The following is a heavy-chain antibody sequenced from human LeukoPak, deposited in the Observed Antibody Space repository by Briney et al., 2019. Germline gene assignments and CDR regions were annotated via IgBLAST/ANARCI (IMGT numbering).Heavy chain of an antibody. J-gene: IGHJ4*02. CDR2: ISGSGGST. CDR3: AKRDEYYDFWSGYLNFDY. D-gene: IGHD3-3*01. CDR1: GFTFSSYA. V-gene: IGHV3-23*01. Sequence: GGSLRLSCAASGFTFSSYAMSWVRQAPGKGLEWVSAISGSGGSTYYADSVKGRFTISRDNSKNTLYLQMNSLRAEDTAVYYCAKRDEYYDFWSGYLNFDYWGQGTLVTVSS.